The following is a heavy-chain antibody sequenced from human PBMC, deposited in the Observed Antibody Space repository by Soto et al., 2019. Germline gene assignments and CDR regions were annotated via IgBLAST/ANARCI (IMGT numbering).Heavy chain of an antibody. CDR2: ILAGGTT. CDR1: GFTFTTYT. CDR3: AKDLQPDGIWTFDF. Sequence: EVQLLESGGHLVQPGGSLRLSCAASGFTFTTYTMNWVRQAPGKGLEWVSGILAGGTTYYADSVKGRFTISRDHSQNSVFLQMSSLRDEDTAVYYCAKDLQPDGIWTFDFWGQGTLVTVSS. J-gene: IGHJ4*02. V-gene: IGHV3-23*01. D-gene: IGHD3-9*01.